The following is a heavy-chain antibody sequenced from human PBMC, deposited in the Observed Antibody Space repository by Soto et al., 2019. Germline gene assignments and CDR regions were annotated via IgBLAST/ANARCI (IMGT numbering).Heavy chain of an antibody. CDR2: IGTAGDT. V-gene: IGHV3-13*01. D-gene: IGHD3-9*01. Sequence: PGGSLRLSCAASGFPFSSYDMHWVRQATGKVLEWVSAIGTAGDTYYPGSVKGRFTISRENAKNSLYLQMNSLRAGDTAVYYCARGISSYDILTGPDAFDIWGQGTMVTVSS. CDR3: ARGISSYDILTGPDAFDI. J-gene: IGHJ3*02. CDR1: GFPFSSYD.